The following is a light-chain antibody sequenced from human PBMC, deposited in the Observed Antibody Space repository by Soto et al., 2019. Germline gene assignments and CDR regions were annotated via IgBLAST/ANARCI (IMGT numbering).Light chain of an antibody. CDR2: GAS. CDR1: QSVSAGY. V-gene: IGKV3-20*01. J-gene: IGKJ5*01. Sequence: GERATLSCRASQSVSAGYFAWYQQKPGQAPRLLIYGASRRATGIPDRFSGSGSGTDFTLTISRLEPEDFAVYYCQQYVSPPITFGQGTRLEI. CDR3: QQYVSPPIT.